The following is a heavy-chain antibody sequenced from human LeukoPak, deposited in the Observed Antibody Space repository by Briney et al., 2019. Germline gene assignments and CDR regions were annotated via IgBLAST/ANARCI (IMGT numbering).Heavy chain of an antibody. D-gene: IGHD6-13*01. CDR2: INHSGST. CDR3: ARGAAGIDY. CDR1: GGSFSGYY. J-gene: IGHJ4*02. Sequence: SETLSLTCAVYGGSFSGYYWSWIRQPPGKGLEWIGEINHSGSTNYNPSLKSRVTISVDTSKNQFSLKLSSVTAADTAVYYCARGAAGIDYWGQGTLVTVSS. V-gene: IGHV4-34*01.